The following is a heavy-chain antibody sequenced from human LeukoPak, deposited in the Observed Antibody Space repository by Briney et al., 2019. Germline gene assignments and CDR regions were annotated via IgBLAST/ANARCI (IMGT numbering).Heavy chain of an antibody. CDR1: GGSFSDYY. CDR3: ARGRWVLSIHAYYFDY. CDR2: INHSGST. Sequence: PSETLSLTCAVYGGSFSDYYWSWIRQPPGKGLEWSGEINHSGSTNYHPSLKSRVTISVDTSKNQFSLTLSSVTAAHTAVYYCARGRWVLSIHAYYFDYWGKGTLVTVSS. D-gene: IGHD2-2*01. J-gene: IGHJ4*02. V-gene: IGHV4-34*01.